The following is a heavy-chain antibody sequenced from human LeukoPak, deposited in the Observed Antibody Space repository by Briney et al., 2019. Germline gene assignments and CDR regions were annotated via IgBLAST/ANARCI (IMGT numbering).Heavy chain of an antibody. Sequence: GGSLRLSCAASGFTSSSYWTSWVRQAAGRGREWVANIKQDGSEKYYVDSVKGRFTIARDNAKNSLYLQVNSVRAEDTAVYYCARDFSWSGYFNYYYYGMDVWGQGTTVTVSS. CDR2: IKQDGSEK. CDR3: ARDFSWSGYFNYYYYGMDV. CDR1: GFTSSSYW. J-gene: IGHJ6*02. V-gene: IGHV3-7*03. D-gene: IGHD3-3*01.